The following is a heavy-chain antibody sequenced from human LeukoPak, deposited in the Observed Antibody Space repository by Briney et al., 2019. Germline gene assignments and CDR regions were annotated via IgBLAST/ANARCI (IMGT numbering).Heavy chain of an antibody. Sequence: PSETLSLTCTVSGGSIRSYYWSWIRQPPGKGLEWIGYIYYSGSTNYNPSLKSRVTISLDTSKTHFSLTLSSLTAADTAVYYCARSPPGWYYDNSGQYYFDTWGQGALVTVSS. J-gene: IGHJ4*02. CDR3: ARSPPGWYYDNSGQYYFDT. CDR1: GGSIRSYY. V-gene: IGHV4-59*08. D-gene: IGHD3-22*01. CDR2: IYYSGST.